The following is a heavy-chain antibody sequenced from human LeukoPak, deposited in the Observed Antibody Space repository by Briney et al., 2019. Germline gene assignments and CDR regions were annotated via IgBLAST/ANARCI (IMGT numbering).Heavy chain of an antibody. D-gene: IGHD4-4*01. CDR1: GFTVSRNY. CDR2: IYIGGST. Sequence: GGSLRLSCAASGFTVSRNYMNWVRQAPGKGLEWVSVIYIGGSTYYADSVKCRFTISRDNSKNTLSLQMNSMRAEDTAVYYCARGSDYTIFTYAFDIWGQGTMVTVSS. CDR3: ARGSDYTIFTYAFDI. J-gene: IGHJ3*02. V-gene: IGHV3-53*01.